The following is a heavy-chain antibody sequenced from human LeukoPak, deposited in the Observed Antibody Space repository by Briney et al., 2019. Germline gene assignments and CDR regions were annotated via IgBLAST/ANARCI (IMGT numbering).Heavy chain of an antibody. Sequence: GGSLRLSCAASGFTFSSYWMSWVRQAPGKGLEWVANIKQDGSEKYYVDSVKGRFTISRDNAKNSLYLQMNSLRAEDTAVYYCARDRLRLGELSAFDYWGQGTLVTVS. CDR3: ARDRLRLGELSAFDY. CDR2: IKQDGSEK. D-gene: IGHD3-16*02. CDR1: GFTFSSYW. J-gene: IGHJ4*02. V-gene: IGHV3-7*03.